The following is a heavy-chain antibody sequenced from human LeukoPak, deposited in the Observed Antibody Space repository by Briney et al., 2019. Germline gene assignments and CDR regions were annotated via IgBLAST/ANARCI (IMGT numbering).Heavy chain of an antibody. V-gene: IGHV1-69*13. Sequence: AASVKVSCKASGGTFSSYAISWVRQAPGQGLEWMGGIIPIFGTANYAQKFQGRVTITADESTSTAYMELSSLRSEDTAVYYCAPVGTDNAFDIWGQGTMVTVSS. CDR2: IIPIFGTA. D-gene: IGHD5-12*01. CDR3: APVGTDNAFDI. CDR1: GGTFSSYA. J-gene: IGHJ3*02.